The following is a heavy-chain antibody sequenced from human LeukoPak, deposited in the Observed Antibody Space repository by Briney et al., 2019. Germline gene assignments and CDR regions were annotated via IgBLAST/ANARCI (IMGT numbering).Heavy chain of an antibody. J-gene: IGHJ4*02. D-gene: IGHD2-21*02. Sequence: PGGALRLSRAASGFTFRGYAMSRVRQAPGKGLEGVSAISGRGGSPYYAHSLNGRFTLSRDNSKNTIYLQMNSLRAEDTAVYYCAKDPVRIDVTDGFDYWGQGTLVTVSS. CDR2: ISGRGGSP. CDR3: AKDPVRIDVTDGFDY. V-gene: IGHV3-23*01. CDR1: GFTFRGYA.